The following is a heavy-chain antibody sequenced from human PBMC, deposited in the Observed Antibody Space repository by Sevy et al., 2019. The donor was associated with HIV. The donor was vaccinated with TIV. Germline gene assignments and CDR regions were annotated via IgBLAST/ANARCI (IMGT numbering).Heavy chain of an antibody. Sequence: SETLSLTCTVSGASISTYVWTWIRQPPGKGLEWVGYFFYTGNPNYNPSLSSRVTISGDTSKNQFSLTLSSVTGADTAVYYCATGAGVSKSDFWGQGTLVTVSS. CDR1: GASISTYV. J-gene: IGHJ4*02. D-gene: IGHD3-10*01. CDR3: ATGAGVSKSDF. V-gene: IGHV4-59*12. CDR2: FFYTGNP.